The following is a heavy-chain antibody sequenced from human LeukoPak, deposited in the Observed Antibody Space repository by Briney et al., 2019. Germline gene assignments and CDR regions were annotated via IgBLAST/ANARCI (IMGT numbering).Heavy chain of an antibody. V-gene: IGHV4-59*12. CDR1: GGSISSYY. J-gene: IGHJ4*02. Sequence: SETLSLTCTVSGGSISSYYWSWIRQPPGKGLEWIGYIYYSGSTNYNPSLKSRVTISVDTSKNQFSLKLNSVTAADTAVYYCASYYYDSSGYYTSSSLGGDYWGQGTLVTVSS. CDR3: ASYYYDSSGYYTSSSLGGDY. CDR2: IYYSGST. D-gene: IGHD3-22*01.